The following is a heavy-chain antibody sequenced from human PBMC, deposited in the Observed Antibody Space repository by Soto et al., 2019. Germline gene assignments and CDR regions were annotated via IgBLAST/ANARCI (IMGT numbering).Heavy chain of an antibody. D-gene: IGHD3-22*01. CDR2: IWYDGSNK. CDR3: ARDAIGIYYDSSGSQGDAFDI. V-gene: IGHV3-33*01. CDR1: GFTFSSYG. Sequence: GGSLRLSCAASGFTFSSYGMHWVRQAPGKGLEWVAVIWYDGSNKYYADSVKGRFTISRDNSKNTLYLQMNSLRAEDTAVYYFARDAIGIYYDSSGSQGDAFDIWGQGTMVTVSS. J-gene: IGHJ3*02.